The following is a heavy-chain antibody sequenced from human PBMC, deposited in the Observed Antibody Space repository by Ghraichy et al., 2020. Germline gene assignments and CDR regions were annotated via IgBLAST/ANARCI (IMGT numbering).Heavy chain of an antibody. J-gene: IGHJ4*02. CDR3: ARAYYDFWSGYYSNHFDY. Sequence: GGSLRLSCAASGFTFSSYEMNWVRQAPGKGLEWVSYISSSGSTIYYADSVKGRFTISRDNAKNSLYLQMNSLRAEDTAVYYCARAYYDFWSGYYSNHFDYWGQGTLVTVSS. CDR2: ISSSGSTI. V-gene: IGHV3-48*03. D-gene: IGHD3-3*01. CDR1: GFTFSSYE.